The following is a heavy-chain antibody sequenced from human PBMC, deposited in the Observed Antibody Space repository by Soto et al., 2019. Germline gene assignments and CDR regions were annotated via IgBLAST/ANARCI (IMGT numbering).Heavy chain of an antibody. CDR2: INSDGSST. J-gene: IGHJ4*02. CDR1: GFTFSSYW. D-gene: IGHD2-21*02. V-gene: IGHV3-74*01. CDR3: ARAYCGGDCHFDY. Sequence: GGSLRLSCAASGFTFSSYWMHWVRQAPGKGLVWVSHINSDGSSTSYADSVKGRFTISRDNAKNTLYLQMNSLRAEDTAVYYCARAYCGGDCHFDYWGQGTLVTVSS.